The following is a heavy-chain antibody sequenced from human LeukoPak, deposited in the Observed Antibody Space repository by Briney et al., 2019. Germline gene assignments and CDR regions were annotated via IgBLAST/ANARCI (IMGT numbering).Heavy chain of an antibody. V-gene: IGHV3-7*05. Sequence: PGGSLRLSCAASGFTFSSFWMTWVRQPPGKGLEGVAIIKKDGSEKYCVDSVKGRFTISRDNAKNSLYLQMSRLRAEDTAVYYCARVWWSHAGGAEYWGQGTLVTVSS. CDR2: IKKDGSEK. CDR1: GFTFSSFW. CDR3: ARVWWSHAGGAEY. D-gene: IGHD3-16*01. J-gene: IGHJ4*02.